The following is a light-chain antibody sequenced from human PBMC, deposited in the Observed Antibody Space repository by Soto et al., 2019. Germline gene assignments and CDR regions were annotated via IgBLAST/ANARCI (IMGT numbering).Light chain of an antibody. Sequence: QLVLTQSPSASASLRASVKLTCTLSSGHSTYAIAWHQQQPEKGPRCLMKLNSDGSHTKGDGIPDRFSGSSSGAERYLTISSLQSEDEADYYCQTWGTGTVVFGGGTKVTVL. CDR2: LNSDGSH. CDR3: QTWGTGTVV. V-gene: IGLV4-69*02. J-gene: IGLJ2*01. CDR1: SGHSTYA.